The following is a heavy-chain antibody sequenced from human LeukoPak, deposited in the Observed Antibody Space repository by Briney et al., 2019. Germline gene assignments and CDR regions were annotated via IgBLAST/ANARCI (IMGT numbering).Heavy chain of an antibody. CDR1: GVTFSSSA. CDR3: ARSRSASTSGWYDYFDY. J-gene: IGHJ4*02. D-gene: IGHD6-19*01. Sequence: PGRSLRLSCAASGVTFSSSAMQWVRQAPGKGLEWVAVISYDGSKKYYADSVKGRFTISRDDSKNTLYLQMNSLRGEDTAVYHCARSRSASTSGWYDYFDYWGRGTLVTVSS. V-gene: IGHV3-30*04. CDR2: ISYDGSKK.